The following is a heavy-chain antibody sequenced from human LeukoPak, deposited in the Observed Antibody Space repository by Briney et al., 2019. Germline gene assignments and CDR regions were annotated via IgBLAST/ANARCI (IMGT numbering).Heavy chain of an antibody. CDR1: GFTFSSYA. Sequence: QTGGSLRLSCAASGFTFSSYAMSWVRQAPGKGLEWVSAICGSGGSTYYADSVKGRFTISRDNSKNTLYLQMNSLRAEDTAVYYCAKILIVGARGIDYWGRGTLVTVSS. D-gene: IGHD1-26*01. CDR3: AKILIVGARGIDY. J-gene: IGHJ4*02. CDR2: ICGSGGST. V-gene: IGHV3-23*01.